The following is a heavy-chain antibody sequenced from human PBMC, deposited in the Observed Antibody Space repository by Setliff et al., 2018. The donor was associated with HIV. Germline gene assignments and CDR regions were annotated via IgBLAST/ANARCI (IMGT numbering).Heavy chain of an antibody. Sequence: ASVKVSCKVSGYTLRELSIHWVRQPPGQGLEWMGGFDPEKGETVHAQKFQGRVTMTEDTSTDTAYMELSSLRSEDTAVYYCATDRTQTGINMVRGRIVDPARYPLDYWGQGTLVTVSS. CDR1: GYTLRELS. CDR3: ATDRTQTGINMVRGRIVDPARYPLDY. D-gene: IGHD3-10*01. J-gene: IGHJ4*02. V-gene: IGHV1-24*01. CDR2: FDPEKGET.